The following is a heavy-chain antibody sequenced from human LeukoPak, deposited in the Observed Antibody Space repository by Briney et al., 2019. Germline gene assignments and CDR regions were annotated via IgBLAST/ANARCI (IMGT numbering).Heavy chain of an antibody. CDR3: ARVLYDFWSGYTDY. D-gene: IGHD3-3*01. J-gene: IGHJ4*02. Sequence: ASVKVSCKASGYTFTGYYMHWVRQAPGQGLEWMGWINTNTGNPTYAQGFTGRFVFSLDTSVSTAYLQISSLKAEDTAVYYCARVLYDFWSGYTDYWGQGTLVTVSS. CDR1: GYTFTGYY. CDR2: INTNTGNP. V-gene: IGHV7-4-1*02.